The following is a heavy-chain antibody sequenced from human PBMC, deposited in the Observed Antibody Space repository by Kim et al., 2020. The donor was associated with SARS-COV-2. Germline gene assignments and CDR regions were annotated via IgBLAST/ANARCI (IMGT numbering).Heavy chain of an antibody. CDR2: T. V-gene: IGHV3-53*01. CDR3: ARRDYYYGMDV. J-gene: IGHJ6*02. Sequence: THYAASRKGRFTISRHNSKNTLYLHRDSLRAEDTAVYYCARRDYYYGMDVWGQGTTVTVSS.